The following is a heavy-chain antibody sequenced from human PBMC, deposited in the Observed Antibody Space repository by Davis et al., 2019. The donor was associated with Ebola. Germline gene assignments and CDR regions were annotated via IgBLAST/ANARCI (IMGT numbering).Heavy chain of an antibody. J-gene: IGHJ4*02. D-gene: IGHD5-12*01. CDR3: ARFGADIVTAGRSY. Sequence: MPSETLSLTCAVYGGSFSGYYWSWIRQPPGKGLEWIGEINHSGNTNFSPSLKSRVTISVDSSKNQFSLNLSSVTAADTAVYYCARFGADIVTAGRSYWGQGTLVTVSS. CDR2: INHSGNT. V-gene: IGHV4-34*01. CDR1: GGSFSGYY.